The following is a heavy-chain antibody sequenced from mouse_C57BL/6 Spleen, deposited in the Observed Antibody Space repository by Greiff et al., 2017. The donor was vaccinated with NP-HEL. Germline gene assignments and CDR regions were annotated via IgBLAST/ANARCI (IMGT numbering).Heavy chain of an antibody. D-gene: IGHD1-1*01. Sequence: EVQLQESGGGLVQPGGSLKLSCAASGFTFSDYGMAWVRPAPRTGPEWVAFISNLAYSIYYADTVTGRFTISRENAKNTLYLEMSSLRSEDTAMYYCARQNYGSLPYAMDYWGQGTSVTVSS. CDR2: ISNLAYSI. J-gene: IGHJ4*01. CDR3: ARQNYGSLPYAMDY. CDR1: GFTFSDYG. V-gene: IGHV5-15*01.